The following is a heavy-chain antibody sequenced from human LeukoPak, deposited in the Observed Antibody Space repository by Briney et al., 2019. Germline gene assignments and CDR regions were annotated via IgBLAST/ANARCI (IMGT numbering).Heavy chain of an antibody. J-gene: IGHJ4*02. V-gene: IGHV3-23*01. D-gene: IGHD2-15*01. CDR1: GFIFSIYS. CDR3: ARQVVAATTAFGY. Sequence: GGSQRLFCAASGFIFSIYSMSCVRHAPRKGLECVSAISDSGGSTYYAASVKGRFTISRDNSKNTLYLQMNSLRAEDTAVYYCARQVVAATTAFGYWGQGTLVTVSS. CDR2: ISDSGGST.